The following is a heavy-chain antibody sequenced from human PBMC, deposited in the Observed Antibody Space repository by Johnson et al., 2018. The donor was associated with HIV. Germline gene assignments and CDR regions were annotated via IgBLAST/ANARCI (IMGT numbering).Heavy chain of an antibody. Sequence: QVQLVESGGGVVQPGRSLRLSCAASGFTFSSYAMHWVRQAPGKGLEWVAVISYDGSNKYYADSVKGRFTISRDNSKTTLYLQTNSLRGEDTAVYYCARDREYGLAWGWALDIWGQGTMVTVSS. V-gene: IGHV3-30-3*01. J-gene: IGHJ3*02. D-gene: IGHD6-19*01. CDR1: GFTFSSYA. CDR2: ISYDGSNK. CDR3: ARDREYGLAWGWALDI.